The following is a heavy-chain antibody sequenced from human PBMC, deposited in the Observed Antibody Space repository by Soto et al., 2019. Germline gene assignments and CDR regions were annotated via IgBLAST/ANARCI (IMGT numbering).Heavy chain of an antibody. CDR3: AKDGGAIVGATPFSYYYYGMDV. Sequence: LRLSCAASGFTFSSYGMHWVRQAPGKGLEWVAVISYDGSNKYYADSVKGRFTISRDNSKNTLYLQMNSLRAEDTAVYYCAKDGGAIVGATPFSYYYYGMDVWGQGTTVTVSS. V-gene: IGHV3-30*18. J-gene: IGHJ6*02. CDR2: ISYDGSNK. CDR1: GFTFSSYG. D-gene: IGHD1-26*01.